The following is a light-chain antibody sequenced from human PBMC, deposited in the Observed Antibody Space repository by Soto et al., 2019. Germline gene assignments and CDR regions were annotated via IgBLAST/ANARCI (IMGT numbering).Light chain of an antibody. CDR1: QSVSSNY. Sequence: EIVLTQSPGTLSLSPGERASLSCRASQSVSSNYLAWYQQKPGQAPRLLMYGASSRATGIPGRFSGSGSGTDFTLTISRLEPEDFAVYYCQQYGSSPRLTFGGGTKVEIK. J-gene: IGKJ4*01. CDR3: QQYGSSPRLT. V-gene: IGKV3-20*01. CDR2: GAS.